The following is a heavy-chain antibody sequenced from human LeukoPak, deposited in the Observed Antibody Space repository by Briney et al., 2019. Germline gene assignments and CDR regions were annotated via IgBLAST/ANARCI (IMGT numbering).Heavy chain of an antibody. V-gene: IGHV1-18*01. CDR2: ISANNGNT. CDR1: GYTFTSYG. D-gene: IGHD2-15*01. CDR3: ARDFFHGHCSGLTCFLLDS. J-gene: IGHJ4*02. Sequence: ASVKVSCKASGYTFTSYGISWVRQAPGQGLEWMGWISANNGNTDYAQKFQGRLTITTDTSTNKAYMELRSLRPDDTAVYYCARDFFHGHCSGLTCFLLDSWGQGSLVTVSS.